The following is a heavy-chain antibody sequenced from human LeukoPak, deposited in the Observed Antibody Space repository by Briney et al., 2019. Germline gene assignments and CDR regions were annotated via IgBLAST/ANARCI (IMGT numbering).Heavy chain of an antibody. CDR3: ARGVVRGVPYNWFDP. D-gene: IGHD3-10*01. CDR1: GYTFTSYD. CDR2: MHPNSGNT. J-gene: IGHJ5*02. V-gene: IGHV1-8*01. Sequence: ASVKVSCKASGYTFTSYDINWVRQATGQGLGWMGWMHPNSGNTGYAQKFQGRVTMTRNTSITTAYMELSGLRSEDTAVYYCARGVVRGVPYNWFDPWGQGTLVTVSS.